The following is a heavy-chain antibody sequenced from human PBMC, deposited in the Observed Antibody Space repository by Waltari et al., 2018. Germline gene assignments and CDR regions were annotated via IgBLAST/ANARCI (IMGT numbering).Heavy chain of an antibody. CDR3: AKDRSKGQQLVFDY. CDR1: GFTFDDYA. CDR2: ISWDGGST. Sequence: EVQLVESGGVVVQPGGSLRLSCAASGFTFDDYAMHWVRQAPGKGLGWVSLISWDGGSTYYADSVKGRFTISRDNSKNSLYLQMNSLRAEDTALYYCAKDRSKGQQLVFDYWGQGTLVTVSS. V-gene: IGHV3-43D*04. J-gene: IGHJ4*02. D-gene: IGHD6-13*01.